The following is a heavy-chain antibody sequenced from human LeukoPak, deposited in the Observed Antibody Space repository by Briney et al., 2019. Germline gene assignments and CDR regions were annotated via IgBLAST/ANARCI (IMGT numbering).Heavy chain of an antibody. Sequence: SETLSLTCTVSGYSISSGYFWGWIRRPPGKGLEWIGTIYHSGSTDYNPSLKSRVTISVDTSKNQFSLKLNSVTAADTAVYYCARKIAATWYFDYWGQGTLVTVSS. J-gene: IGHJ4*02. D-gene: IGHD2-21*01. CDR2: IYHSGST. V-gene: IGHV4-38-2*02. CDR1: GYSISSGYF. CDR3: ARKIAATWYFDY.